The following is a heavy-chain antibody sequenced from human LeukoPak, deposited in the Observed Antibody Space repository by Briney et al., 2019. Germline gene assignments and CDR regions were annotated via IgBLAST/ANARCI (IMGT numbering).Heavy chain of an antibody. D-gene: IGHD3-22*01. Sequence: SETLSLTCAVYGGSFSGYYWSDYYWSWIRQPPGKGLEWIGEISHSGSTNYNPSLKSRVTMSVDTSKNQFSLKLSSVTAADTAVYYCARKPIVNSAWYYFDYWGQGTLVTVSS. CDR1: GGSFSGYYWSDYY. J-gene: IGHJ4*02. CDR2: ISHSGST. V-gene: IGHV4-34*01. CDR3: ARKPIVNSAWYYFDY.